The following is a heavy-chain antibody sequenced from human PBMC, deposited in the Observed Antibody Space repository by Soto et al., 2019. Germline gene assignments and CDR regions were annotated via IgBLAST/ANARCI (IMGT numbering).Heavy chain of an antibody. V-gene: IGHV4-59*08. D-gene: IGHD3-22*01. CDR2: IYYSGST. J-gene: IGHJ4*02. CDR3: ARTYYHDSSGYRFDY. Sequence: PSETLSLTCTVSGGSISSYYWSWIRQPPGKGLEWIGYIYYSGSTNYNPSLKSRVTISVDTSKNQFSLKLSSVTAADTAVYYCARTYYHDSSGYRFDYWGQGTLVTVSS. CDR1: GGSISSYY.